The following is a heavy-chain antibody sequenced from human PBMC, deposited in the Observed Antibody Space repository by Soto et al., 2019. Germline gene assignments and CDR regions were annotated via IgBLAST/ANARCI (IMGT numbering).Heavy chain of an antibody. Sequence: NPSETLSLTCTVSGDSISSGGYYWSWIRQHPGKGLEWIGYIYYSGSTYYNPSLKSRVTISVDTSKNQFSLKLSSVTAADTAVYYCARSPWIQLWFDYYGMDVWGQGTTVTVSS. J-gene: IGHJ6*02. CDR3: ARSPWIQLWFDYYGMDV. CDR2: IYYSGST. V-gene: IGHV4-31*03. CDR1: GDSISSGGYY. D-gene: IGHD5-18*01.